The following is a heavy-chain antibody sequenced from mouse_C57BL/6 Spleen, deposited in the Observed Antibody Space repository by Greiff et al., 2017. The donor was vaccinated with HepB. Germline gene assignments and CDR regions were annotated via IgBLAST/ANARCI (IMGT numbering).Heavy chain of an antibody. D-gene: IGHD2-4*01. CDR2: IHPNSGST. J-gene: IGHJ2*01. Sequence: VQLQQSGAELVKPGASVKLSCKASGYTFTSYWMHWVKQRPGQGLEWIGMIHPNSGSTNYNEKFKSKATLTVDKSSSTAYMQLSSLTSEDSAVYYCARSGDYDYFDYWGQGTTRTVSS. CDR1: GYTFTSYW. V-gene: IGHV1-64*01. CDR3: ARSGDYDYFDY.